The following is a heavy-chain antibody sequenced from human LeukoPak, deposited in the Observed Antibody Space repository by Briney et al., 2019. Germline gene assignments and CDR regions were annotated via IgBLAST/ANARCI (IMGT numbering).Heavy chain of an antibody. J-gene: IGHJ4*02. CDR1: GFTFNTYV. D-gene: IGHD3-22*01. CDR3: AKDPTMIVVVITPDY. V-gene: IGHV3-23*01. Sequence: PGGSLRLYCAASGFTFNTYVMNWVRQTPGKGLEWVSAISGSGGGTYYVDSVKGRFTISRDNSKNTLYLQMNSLRAEDTAVYYCAKDPTMIVVVITPDYWGQGTLVTVSS. CDR2: ISGSGGGT.